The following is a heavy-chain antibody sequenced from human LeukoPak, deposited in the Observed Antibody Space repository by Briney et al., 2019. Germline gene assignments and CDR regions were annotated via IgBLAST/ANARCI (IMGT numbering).Heavy chain of an antibody. V-gene: IGHV3-23*01. Sequence: GWSLRLYCAASGFTFSSYEMNWVRQAPGNVLEWVSAITGSGGRTYYADSVQGRFTISKDNSKNPLYLQMNSLRAEDTAIYYCAKEYTGAFSPFPSYFDNWGQGTLVTVSS. J-gene: IGHJ4*02. CDR3: AKEYTGAFSPFPSYFDN. CDR1: GFTFSSYE. CDR2: ITGSGGRT. D-gene: IGHD1-26*01.